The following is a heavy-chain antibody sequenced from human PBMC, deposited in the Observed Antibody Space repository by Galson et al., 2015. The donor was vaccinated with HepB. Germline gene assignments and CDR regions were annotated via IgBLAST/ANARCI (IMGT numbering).Heavy chain of an antibody. D-gene: IGHD1-26*01. CDR3: ARDSGASANSEMVY. V-gene: IGHV1-18*01. Sequence: SCKASGFSLSNYGITWLRQAPGQGIQWMGWISGYNGNTQYAQIVQDRVTMTADTSTNTAYMELRSLTSDDTAVYFCARDSGASANSEMVYWGQGSLVTVSS. CDR2: ISGYNGNT. J-gene: IGHJ4*02. CDR1: GFSLSNYG.